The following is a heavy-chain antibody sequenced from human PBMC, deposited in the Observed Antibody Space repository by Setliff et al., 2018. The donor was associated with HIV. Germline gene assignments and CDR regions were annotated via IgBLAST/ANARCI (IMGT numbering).Heavy chain of an antibody. J-gene: IGHJ5*02. V-gene: IGHV4-34*01. CDR3: ARALASDRRGWFDP. CDR2: INHSGST. D-gene: IGHD3-10*01. Sequence: PSETLSLTCAVYGGSFSGYYWSWIRQPPGKGLEWIGEINHSGSTNYNPSLKSRVTISVDTSKNQFSLKPSSVTAADTAVYYCARALASDRRGWFDPWGQGTLVTVSS. CDR1: GGSFSGYY.